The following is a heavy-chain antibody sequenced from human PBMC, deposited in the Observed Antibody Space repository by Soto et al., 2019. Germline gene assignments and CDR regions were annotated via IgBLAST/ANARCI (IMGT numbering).Heavy chain of an antibody. J-gene: IGHJ3*02. V-gene: IGHV1-2*04. CDR3: AREAARGGDAFDI. CDR2: INPNSGGT. CDR1: GYTLTGYY. D-gene: IGHD6-13*01. Sequence: QVQLVQSGAEVKKPGASVKVSCKASGYTLTGYYIHWLRQAPGQGLEWMGWINPNSGGTNYAQKFQGWVTVTRDTSISTAYMELSRLRSDDTALYYCAREAARGGDAFDIWGQGTMVTVS.